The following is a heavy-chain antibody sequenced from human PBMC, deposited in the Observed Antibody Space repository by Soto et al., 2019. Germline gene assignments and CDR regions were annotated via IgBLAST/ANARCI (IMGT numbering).Heavy chain of an antibody. J-gene: IGHJ4*02. Sequence: GGSLRLSCAASGFTFGTNAMSWVRQAPGEGLEWVSSISSSGGATYYAGSVKGRFTISRDNSRNTLFLQMDSLRVEDTAVYYCARATYCGETSCYTWFDNWGQGTLVTVSS. D-gene: IGHD2-21*01. V-gene: IGHV3-23*01. CDR2: ISSSGGAT. CDR1: GFTFGTNA. CDR3: ARATYCGETSCYTWFDN.